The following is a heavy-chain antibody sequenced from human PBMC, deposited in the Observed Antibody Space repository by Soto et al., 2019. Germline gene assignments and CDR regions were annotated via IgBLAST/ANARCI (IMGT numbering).Heavy chain of an antibody. CDR3: ARFVRTIFGVALEYYFDY. V-gene: IGHV4-4*02. CDR2: IYHSGST. J-gene: IGHJ4*02. D-gene: IGHD3-3*01. CDR1: GGSISSSNW. Sequence: SETLSLTCAVSGGSISSSNWWSWVRQPPGKGLEWIGEIYHSGSTNYNPSLKSRVTISVEKSKNQFSLKLSSVTAADTAVYYCARFVRTIFGVALEYYFDYWGQGTLVTVSS.